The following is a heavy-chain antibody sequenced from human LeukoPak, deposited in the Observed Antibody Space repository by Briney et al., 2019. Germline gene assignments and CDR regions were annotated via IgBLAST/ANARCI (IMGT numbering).Heavy chain of an antibody. CDR1: GFTVSSNY. Sequence: GGSLRLSCAASGFTVSSNYMNWVRQAPGKGLEWVSLIYTGGNTFYADSVKGRFTISRDISKNTLYLQMNSLRAEDTAVYYCAREDGSGSYPGYYYGMDVWGQGTTVTVSS. J-gene: IGHJ6*02. CDR3: AREDGSGSYPGYYYGMDV. CDR2: IYTGGNT. V-gene: IGHV3-53*01. D-gene: IGHD3-10*01.